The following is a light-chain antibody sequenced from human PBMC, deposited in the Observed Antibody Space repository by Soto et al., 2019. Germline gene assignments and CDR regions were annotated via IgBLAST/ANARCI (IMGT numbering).Light chain of an antibody. CDR2: DVS. V-gene: IGLV2-14*01. CDR3: SSYTSRSTLV. J-gene: IGLJ2*01. Sequence: QSVLTQPASVSGSPGQSITISCTGTSSDVGGYNYVSWYQQHPGKAPKLMIYDVSDRPSGVSRRFSGSKSGNTASLTISGLQAEDEADYYCSSYTSRSTLVFGGGTKLTVL. CDR1: SSDVGGYNY.